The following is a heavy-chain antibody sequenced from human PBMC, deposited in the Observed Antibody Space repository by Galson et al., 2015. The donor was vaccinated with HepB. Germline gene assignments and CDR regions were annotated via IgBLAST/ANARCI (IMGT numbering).Heavy chain of an antibody. D-gene: IGHD3-10*01. Sequence: SLRLSCAASGFTFSSYGMHWVRQAPGKGLEWVAVIWYDGSNKYYADSVKGRFTTSRDNSKNTLYLQMNSLRAEDTAVYYCARGDYYYGSGSPSPGWFDPWGQGTLVTVSS. CDR2: IWYDGSNK. CDR3: ARGDYYYGSGSPSPGWFDP. J-gene: IGHJ5*02. V-gene: IGHV3-33*01. CDR1: GFTFSSYG.